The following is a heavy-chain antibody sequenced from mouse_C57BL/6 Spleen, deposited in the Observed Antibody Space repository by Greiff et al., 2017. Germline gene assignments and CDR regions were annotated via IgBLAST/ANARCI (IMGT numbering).Heavy chain of an antibody. Sequence: VKQSCKASGYTFTSYWMQWVKQRPGQGLEWIGEIDPSDSYTNYNQKFKGKATLTVDTSSSTAYMQLSSLTSEDSAVYYCASRDFDYWGQGTTLTVSS. CDR2: IDPSDSYT. CDR1: GYTFTSYW. CDR3: ASRDFDY. J-gene: IGHJ2*01. D-gene: IGHD3-3*01. V-gene: IGHV1-50*01.